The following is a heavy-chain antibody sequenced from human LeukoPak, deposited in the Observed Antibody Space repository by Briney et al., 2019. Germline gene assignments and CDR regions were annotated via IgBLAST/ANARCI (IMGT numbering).Heavy chain of an antibody. CDR3: MSRGY. CDR1: GGSISSGGYY. J-gene: IGHJ4*02. CDR2: IYHSGST. V-gene: IGHV4-31*03. Sequence: PSETLSLTCSVSGGSISSGGYYWNWIRQHPGKGLEWIGYIYHSGSTNYNPSLKSRVTISVDTSKNQLSLKLNSVTAADTAVYYCMSRGYWGQGTLVTVSS.